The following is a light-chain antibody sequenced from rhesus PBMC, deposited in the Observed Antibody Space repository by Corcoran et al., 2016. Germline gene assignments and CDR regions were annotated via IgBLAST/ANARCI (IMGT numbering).Light chain of an antibody. CDR1: SSVSTS. J-gene: IGKJ1*01. Sequence: EIVLTQSPTSMAVSQGERVTISCTASSSVSTSYLPWYQQKPGFPPRLLVYRTSSLAAGVPARFSGSGSGTSYTLTISSMEAEDAANYYCQQGNSIPWTFGQGTKVEIK. V-gene: IGKV3-42*01. CDR3: QQGNSIPWT. CDR2: RTS.